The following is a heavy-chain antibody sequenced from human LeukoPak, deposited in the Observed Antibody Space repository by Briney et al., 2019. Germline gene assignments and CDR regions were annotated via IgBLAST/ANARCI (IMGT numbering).Heavy chain of an antibody. Sequence: GGSLRLSCAASGFTFSSYAMSWVRQAPGKGLEWVSAISGSGGSTYYADSVKGRFTISRDNSKNTLYLQMNSLRAEDTAVYYCANGGYSYGYYYYYGMDVWGQGTTVTVSS. CDR1: GFTFSSYA. CDR2: ISGSGGST. V-gene: IGHV3-23*01. J-gene: IGHJ6*02. D-gene: IGHD5-18*01. CDR3: ANGGYSYGYYYYYGMDV.